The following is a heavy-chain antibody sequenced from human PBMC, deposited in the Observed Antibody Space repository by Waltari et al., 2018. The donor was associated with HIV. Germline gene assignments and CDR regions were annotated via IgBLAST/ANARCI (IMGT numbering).Heavy chain of an antibody. CDR2: INHAGST. CDR3: AKGSTNFDS. CDR1: NTPFSNPY. J-gene: IGHJ4*02. V-gene: IGHV4-34*02. Sequence: QVRLQQWGAGLLQPAETLTLTCAASNTPFSNPYYNWIRQSPGGGLEWIGEINHAGSTTYNPSLTSRVTMSVDTSKSQVSLHLTSITAADTAFYYCAKGSTNFDSWGLGTLVTVST.